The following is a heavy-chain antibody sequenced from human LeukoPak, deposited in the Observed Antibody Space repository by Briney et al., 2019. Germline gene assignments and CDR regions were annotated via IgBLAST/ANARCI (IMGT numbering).Heavy chain of an antibody. D-gene: IGHD3-10*01. Sequence: GGSLRLSCAASGFTFSSYWMSWVRQAPGKGLECVAHIKQDGSEKYYVDSLKGRFTISRDNAKKSLYLQMNSLRAEDTAVYYCARMMRGSGSYYSSTNGYYFEYWGQGTLVTVSS. CDR3: ARMMRGSGSYYSSTNGYYFEY. CDR1: GFTFSSYW. J-gene: IGHJ4*02. CDR2: IKQDGSEK. V-gene: IGHV3-7*01.